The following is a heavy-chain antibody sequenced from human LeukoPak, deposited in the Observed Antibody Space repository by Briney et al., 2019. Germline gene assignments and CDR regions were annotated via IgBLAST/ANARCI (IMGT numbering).Heavy chain of an antibody. D-gene: IGHD3-10*01. Sequence: ASVKVSCKASEYTFTGYYLHWVRHVPGHGFEWMGYINPNTGGTDYAQKFQGRVTMTRDVSIDTAYMSLSSLRFDDTAVYYCARAQYWFGQWWFDPWGQGTLVTVSS. CDR2: INPNTGGT. V-gene: IGHV1-2*02. CDR3: ARAQYWFGQWWFDP. J-gene: IGHJ5*02. CDR1: EYTFTGYY.